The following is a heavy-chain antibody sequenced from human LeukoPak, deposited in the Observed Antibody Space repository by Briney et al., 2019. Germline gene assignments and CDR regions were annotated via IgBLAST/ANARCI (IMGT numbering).Heavy chain of an antibody. V-gene: IGHV1-2*02. CDR2: INPNSGGT. Sequence: ASVKVSCKASTYTFTGYYLHWVRQAPGQGLEWMGWINPNSGGTHYTQKFQGRVTMTRDTSISTAYMELRRLRSDDTAVYYCARDFPYCGGDCYSDYYYYMDVWGKGTTVTVSS. CDR3: ARDFPYCGGDCYSDYYYYMDV. D-gene: IGHD2-21*02. J-gene: IGHJ6*03. CDR1: TYTFTGYY.